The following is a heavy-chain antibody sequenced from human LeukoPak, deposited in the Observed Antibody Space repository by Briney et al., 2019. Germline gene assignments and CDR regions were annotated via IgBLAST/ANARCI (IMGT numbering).Heavy chain of an antibody. CDR1: GGSISSSSYY. D-gene: IGHD2-2*02. J-gene: IGHJ4*02. CDR2: IYYSGST. CDR3: ARDHIYCSSTSCYMSLDY. Sequence: SETLSLTCTVSGGSISSSSYYWGWIRQPPGKGLEWIGRIYYSGSTYYNPSLESRVTISVDTSKNQFSLKLSSVTAADTAVYYCARDHIYCSSTSCYMSLDYWGQGTLVTVSS. V-gene: IGHV4-39*07.